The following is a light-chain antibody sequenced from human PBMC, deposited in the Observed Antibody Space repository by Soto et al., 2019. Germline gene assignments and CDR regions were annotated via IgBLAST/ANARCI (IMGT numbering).Light chain of an antibody. Sequence: QSVLTQPASVSGTPGQSITVSCIGTSSDIGRYNYVSWYQQHPGRAPKLIIRDVNSRPSGVPTRFSGSKSGNTASLTISGLQVEDEAYYYCSSYASSNAQLFGGGTKLTVL. V-gene: IGLV2-14*03. CDR1: SSDIGRYNY. CDR3: SSYASSNAQL. CDR2: DVN. J-gene: IGLJ2*01.